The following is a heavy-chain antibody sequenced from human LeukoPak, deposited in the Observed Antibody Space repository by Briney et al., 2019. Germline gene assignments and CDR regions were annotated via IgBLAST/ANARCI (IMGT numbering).Heavy chain of an antibody. CDR2: ICGSGGST. V-gene: IGHV3-23*01. CDR1: GFTFSSYA. CDR3: AKRFTTVTYARSTWFDP. J-gene: IGHJ5*02. Sequence: GGSLRLSCAASGFTFSSYAMSWVRQAPGKGLEWVSAICGSGGSTYYADSVKGRFTISRDNSKNTLYLQMNSLRAEDTAVYYCAKRFTTVTYARSTWFDPWGQGTLVTVSS. D-gene: IGHD4-17*01.